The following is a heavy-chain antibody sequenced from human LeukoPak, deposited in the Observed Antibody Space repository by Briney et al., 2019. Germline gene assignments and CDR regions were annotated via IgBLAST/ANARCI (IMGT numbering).Heavy chain of an antibody. CDR3: AREKWGATTDY. CDR1: GFTLRSYA. V-gene: IGHV3-33*01. Sequence: GGSLRLSCAASGFTLRSYAMHWVRQASGKGLEWVAVIWYDGSQKYYADSVKGRFTISRDNSKNTLYLQMNSLRAEDTAVYYCAREKWGATTDYWGQGTLVTVSS. D-gene: IGHD1-26*01. J-gene: IGHJ4*02. CDR2: IWYDGSQK.